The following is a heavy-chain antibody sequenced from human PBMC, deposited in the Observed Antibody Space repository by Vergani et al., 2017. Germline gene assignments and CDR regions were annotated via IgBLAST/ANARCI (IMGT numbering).Heavy chain of an antibody. CDR3: VHRLGYFDWDWCFDV. V-gene: IGHV2-5*01. J-gene: IGHJ3*01. Sequence: QITLRESGPTLVKPTQTLTLTCTFSGFSLTPGGEGVGWIRQPPGRALEWVAFVYWNDDERYSPSLKSRVTITKDTSKNEVILTMATMDPVDTATYYCVHRLGYFDWDWCFDVWGPGTMVTVSS. D-gene: IGHD3-9*01. CDR1: GFSLTPGGEG. CDR2: VYWNDDE.